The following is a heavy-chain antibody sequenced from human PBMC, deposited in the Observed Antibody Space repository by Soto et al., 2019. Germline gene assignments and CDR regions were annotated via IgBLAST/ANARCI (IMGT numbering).Heavy chain of an antibody. D-gene: IGHD3-10*01. CDR1: GFTFSSYS. V-gene: IGHV3-21*01. CDR2: ISSSSSYI. CDR3: ARVGGSGIFFYYGMDV. Sequence: EVQLVESGGGLVKPGGSLRLSCAASGFTFSSYSMNWVRQAPGKGLEWVSSISSSSSYIYYADSVKGRFTISRDNAKNSLYLQMNSLRAEDTAVYYCARVGGSGIFFYYGMDVWGQGTTVTVSS. J-gene: IGHJ6*02.